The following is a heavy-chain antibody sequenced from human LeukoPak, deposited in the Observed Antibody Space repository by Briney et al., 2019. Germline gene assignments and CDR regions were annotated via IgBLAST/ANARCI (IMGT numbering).Heavy chain of an antibody. CDR1: GGSFSGYY. CDR3: ARNQYGIAAAVRVDP. J-gene: IGHJ5*02. Sequence: SETLSLTCAVYGGSFSGYYWSWIRQPPGKGLEWIGEINHSGSTNYNPSLKSRVTISVDTSKNQFSLKLSSVTAADTAVYYCARNQYGIAAAVRVDPWGQGTLVTVSS. D-gene: IGHD6-13*01. CDR2: INHSGST. V-gene: IGHV4-34*01.